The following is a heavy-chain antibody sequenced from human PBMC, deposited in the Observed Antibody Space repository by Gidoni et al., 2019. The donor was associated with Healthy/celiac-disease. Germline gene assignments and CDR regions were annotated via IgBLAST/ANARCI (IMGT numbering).Heavy chain of an antibody. V-gene: IGHV4-59*01. D-gene: IGHD3-16*01. CDR2: IYYSGST. Sequence: QVQLQESGPGLVKPSETLSLTCTVSGGSISSYYWSWIRQPPGKGLEWIGYIYYSGSTNYNPPLKSRVTISVDTSKNQFSLKLSSVTAADTAVYYCAREGRDAIDRAFDIWGQGTMVTVSS. CDR3: AREGRDAIDRAFDI. J-gene: IGHJ3*02. CDR1: GGSISSYY.